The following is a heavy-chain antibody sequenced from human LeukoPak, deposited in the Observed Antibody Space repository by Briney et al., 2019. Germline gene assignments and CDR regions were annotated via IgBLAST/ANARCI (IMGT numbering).Heavy chain of an antibody. D-gene: IGHD6-13*01. CDR3: ARDGVGPAAGEGIDY. Sequence: PSETLSLTCTVSGGSISSSKWWSWVRQPPGKGLEWIGEIYHSGNTNYNPSLKSRVTISVDKSKNQFSLNLSSVTAADTAVYYCARDGVGPAAGEGIDYWGQGSLVTVSS. V-gene: IGHV4-4*02. CDR2: IYHSGNT. CDR1: GGSISSSKW. J-gene: IGHJ4*02.